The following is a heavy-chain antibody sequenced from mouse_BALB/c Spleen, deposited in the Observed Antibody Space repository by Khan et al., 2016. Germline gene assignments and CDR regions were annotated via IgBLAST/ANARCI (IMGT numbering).Heavy chain of an antibody. Sequence: EVKLLESGPGLVKPSQSLSLTCTVTGYSINSDYAWNWIRQFPGNKLEWMGYISYSGTTTYNPSLKSRISITRDTSKNQFFLPLNSVTTEATATYYCARWLDAMDYWGQGTSVTVSS. D-gene: IGHD2-2*01. CDR1: GYSINSDYA. J-gene: IGHJ4*01. CDR3: ARWLDAMDY. V-gene: IGHV3-2*02. CDR2: ISYSGTT.